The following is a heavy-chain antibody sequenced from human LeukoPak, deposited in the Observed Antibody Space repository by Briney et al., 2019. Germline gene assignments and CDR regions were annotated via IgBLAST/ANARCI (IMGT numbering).Heavy chain of an antibody. CDR3: AKLTMNTAMARGYYFDY. V-gene: IGHV3-20*04. J-gene: IGHJ4*02. D-gene: IGHD5-18*01. Sequence: PGGSLRLSCAASGFTFDDYGMSWVRQAPGKGLEWVSGINWNGGSTGYADSVKGRFTISRDNAKNSLYLQMNSLRAEDTAVYYCAKLTMNTAMARGYYFDYWGQGTLVTVSS. CDR1: GFTFDDYG. CDR2: INWNGGST.